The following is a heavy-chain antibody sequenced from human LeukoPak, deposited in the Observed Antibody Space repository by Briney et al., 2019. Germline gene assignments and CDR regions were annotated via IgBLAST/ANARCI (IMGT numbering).Heavy chain of an antibody. J-gene: IGHJ5*02. V-gene: IGHV3-20*01. CDR1: GFIVSSNY. CDR2: INWNGGST. D-gene: IGHD2-15*01. Sequence: GGSLRLSCAASGFIVSSNYMSWVRQAPGKGVEWVSGINWNGGSTVYADSVKGRFTISRDNAKNSLYLQMNSLRAEDTALYHCARRVVSTTDWFDPWGQGTLVTVSS. CDR3: ARRVVSTTDWFDP.